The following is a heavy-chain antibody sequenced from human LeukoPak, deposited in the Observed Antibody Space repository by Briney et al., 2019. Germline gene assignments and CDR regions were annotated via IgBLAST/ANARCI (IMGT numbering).Heavy chain of an antibody. CDR3: AREGIADNWFDP. Sequence: ASVKVSCKASGYTFTSYYMHWVRQAPGQGLEWMGIINPSGGSTSYAQKFQGRVTMTRDTSTGTVYMELSSLRSEDTAVYYCAREGIADNWFDPWGQGTLVTVSS. CDR2: INPSGGST. V-gene: IGHV1-46*01. CDR1: GYTFTSYY. J-gene: IGHJ5*02. D-gene: IGHD6-13*01.